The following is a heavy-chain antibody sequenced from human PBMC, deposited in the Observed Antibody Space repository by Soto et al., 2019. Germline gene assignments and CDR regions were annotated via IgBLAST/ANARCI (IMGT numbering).Heavy chain of an antibody. CDR2: ISYSGSP. V-gene: IGHV4-59*01. CDR1: GGSISGYY. D-gene: IGHD6-6*01. J-gene: IGHJ4*02. CDR3: ARAGRSSSKTVFDY. Sequence: SETLSLTCTVSGGSISGYYWSWIRQAPGKGLEWIGYISYSGSPNYDPSLKSRVTISVDTSQNQFSLKLTSVTAADTAVYYCARAGRSSSKTVFDYWGQGTLVTVSS.